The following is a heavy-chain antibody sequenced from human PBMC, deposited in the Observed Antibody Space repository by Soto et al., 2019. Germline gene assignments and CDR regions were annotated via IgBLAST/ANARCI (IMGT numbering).Heavy chain of an antibody. V-gene: IGHV1-69*06. CDR2: FIPRFGTA. CDR1: GGNFSSSA. CDR3: ARTVGTEDDFWSGYLCDY. J-gene: IGHJ4*02. D-gene: IGHD3-3*01. Sequence: QVQLVQSGAEVKKPGSSVKVSCKASGGNFSSSAISWVRQAPGQGLEWMGGFIPRFGTANYAQKFQGRVKITADKSTSTAYMELSSLRSEDSAVYYCARTVGTEDDFWSGYLCDYWGQGTLVTVAS.